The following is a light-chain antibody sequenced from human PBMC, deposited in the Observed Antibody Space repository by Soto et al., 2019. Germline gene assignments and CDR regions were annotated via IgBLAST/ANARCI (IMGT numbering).Light chain of an antibody. Sequence: QSALTQPASVSGSPGQSITISCTGTSSDVGAYTYVSWYQQHPGKAPKLMIFEVSDRPSRVSNRFSGSKSGNTASLTISGLQAEDEADYYCSSYTTSNTLVFGGGTKVTVL. V-gene: IGLV2-14*01. CDR2: EVS. J-gene: IGLJ2*01. CDR1: SSDVGAYTY. CDR3: SSYTTSNTLV.